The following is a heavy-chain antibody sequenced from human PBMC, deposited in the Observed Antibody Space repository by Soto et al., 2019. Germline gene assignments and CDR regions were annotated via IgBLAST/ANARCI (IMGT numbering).Heavy chain of an antibody. V-gene: IGHV1-69*13. CDR3: ARAGYYYDSSGYPSSVGFDY. D-gene: IGHD3-22*01. J-gene: IGHJ4*02. CDR2: IIPIFGTA. Sequence: SVKVSCKASGGTFSSYAISWVRQAPGQGLEWMGGIIPIFGTANYAQKFQGRVTITADESTSTAYMELSSLRSEDTAVYYCARAGYYYDSSGYPSSVGFDYWGQGTLVTVSS. CDR1: GGTFSSYA.